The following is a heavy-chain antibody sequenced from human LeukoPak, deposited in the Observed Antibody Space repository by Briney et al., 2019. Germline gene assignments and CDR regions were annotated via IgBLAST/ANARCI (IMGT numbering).Heavy chain of an antibody. D-gene: IGHD3-10*01. CDR3: ARDARYYYGSGSLGLFDY. J-gene: IGHJ4*02. CDR1: GFTFSSYE. CDR2: ISSSGTTI. V-gene: IGHV3-48*03. Sequence: AGGSLRLSCAASGFTFSSYEMNWVRQAPGKGLEWVSYISSSGTTIYYADSVKGRLTISRDNAKNSLWLQMNSLRAEDTAVYYCARDARYYYGSGSLGLFDYWGQGTLVTVSS.